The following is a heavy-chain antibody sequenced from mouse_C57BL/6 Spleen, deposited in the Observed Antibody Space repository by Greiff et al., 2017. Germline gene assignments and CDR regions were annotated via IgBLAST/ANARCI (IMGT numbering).Heavy chain of an antibody. CDR2: ISSGSSTI. J-gene: IGHJ4*01. Sequence: EVKLVESGGGLVKPGGSLKLSCAASGFTFSDYGMHWVRQAPEKGLEWVAYISSGSSTIYYADTVKGRFTISRDNAKNTLFLQMTSLRSEDTAMYYCARRTVVRYAMDYWGQGTSVTVSS. CDR3: ARRTVVRYAMDY. D-gene: IGHD1-1*01. CDR1: GFTFSDYG. V-gene: IGHV5-17*01.